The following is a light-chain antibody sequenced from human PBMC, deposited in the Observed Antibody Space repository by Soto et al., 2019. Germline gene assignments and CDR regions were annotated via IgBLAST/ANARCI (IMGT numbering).Light chain of an antibody. J-gene: IGKJ4*01. V-gene: IGKV3-11*01. CDR1: QSVSIY. CDR2: DAS. Sequence: EIVLTQSPATLSLSPWERAALSCRASQSVSIYLAWYQQKPGQAPRPLIHDASNRATGIPARFSGSGSGTDFTLTISSLEPEDFAVYYCQQRSNWPLTFGGGTKVEIK. CDR3: QQRSNWPLT.